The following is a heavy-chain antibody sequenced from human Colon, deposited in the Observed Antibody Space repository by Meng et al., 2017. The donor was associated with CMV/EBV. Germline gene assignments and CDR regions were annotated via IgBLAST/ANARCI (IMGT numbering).Heavy chain of an antibody. V-gene: IGHV3-23*01. Sequence: GESLKISCTASGFTFNSFALSWVRQPPGKGLQWVSAVTGSGASTYYADSVKGRFTISRDNSKNTVYLQMNSLRAEDTAVYYCTKGLQYPDFWAVDSWGQGTLVTVSS. CDR2: VTGSGAST. CDR1: GFTFNSFA. CDR3: TKGLQYPDFWAVDS. J-gene: IGHJ4*02. D-gene: IGHD3-3*01.